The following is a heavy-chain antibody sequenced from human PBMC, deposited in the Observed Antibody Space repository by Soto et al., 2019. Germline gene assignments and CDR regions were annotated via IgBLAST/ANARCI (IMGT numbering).Heavy chain of an antibody. J-gene: IGHJ6*02. CDR1: GFTFSSYG. Sequence: QVQLVESGGGVVQPGRSLRLSCAASGFTFSSYGMHWVRQAPGKGLEWVAVIWYDGSNKYYADSVKGRFTISRDNSKNPLYLQMNSLRAEDTAVYYCARESGRSYYYGMDVWGQGTTVTVSS. V-gene: IGHV3-33*01. CDR3: ARESGRSYYYGMDV. D-gene: IGHD1-26*01. CDR2: IWYDGSNK.